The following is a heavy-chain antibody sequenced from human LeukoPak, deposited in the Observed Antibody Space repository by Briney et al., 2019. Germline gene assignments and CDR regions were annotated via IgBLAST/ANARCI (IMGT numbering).Heavy chain of an antibody. J-gene: IGHJ4*02. Sequence: GGSLRLSCAASGFTLSSNAMHWVRQAPGKGLEWVALISYDGNNKYYADSGKGRFTISRDNSKNTLYLQMNSLRAEDTAVYYCARDRVGGSGWYYFDYWGQGTLVTVSS. V-gene: IGHV3-30*04. CDR2: ISYDGNNK. D-gene: IGHD6-19*01. CDR3: ARDRVGGSGWYYFDY. CDR1: GFTLSSNA.